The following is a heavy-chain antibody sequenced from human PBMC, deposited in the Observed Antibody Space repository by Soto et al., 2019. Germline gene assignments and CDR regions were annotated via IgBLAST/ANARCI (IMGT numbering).Heavy chain of an antibody. CDR2: FIPLYGTT. Sequence: GASVKVSCKASGGTFSTYAINWVRQAPGQGLEWMGGFIPLYGTTNYAQRFQGRVTIAADESTSTPYMELRSLRSEDTAVYFCATSRDAYNLARLHLLDYSGQGTLVTVSS. V-gene: IGHV1-69*13. CDR1: GGTFSTYA. CDR3: ATSRDAYNLARLHLLDY. D-gene: IGHD1-1*01. J-gene: IGHJ4*01.